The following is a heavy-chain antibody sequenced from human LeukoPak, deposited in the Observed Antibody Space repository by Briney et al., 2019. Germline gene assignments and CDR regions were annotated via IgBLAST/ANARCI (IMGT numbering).Heavy chain of an antibody. CDR3: ARWVYGITMVRGVIPSYYYYMDV. J-gene: IGHJ6*03. D-gene: IGHD3-10*01. V-gene: IGHV1-8*03. CDR1: GYTFTSYD. CDR2: MNPNSGNT. Sequence: GASVKVSCKASGYTFTSYDINWVRQATGQGLEWMGWMNPNSGNTGYAQKFQGRVTITRNTSISTAYMELSSLRSEDTAVYYCARWVYGITMVRGVIPSYYYYMDVWGKGTTVTVSS.